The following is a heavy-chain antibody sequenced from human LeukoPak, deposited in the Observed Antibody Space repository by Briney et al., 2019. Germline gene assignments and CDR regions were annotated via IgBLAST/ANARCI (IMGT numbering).Heavy chain of an antibody. Sequence: GGSLRLTCAASGFTVSDNYMSWVRQAPGKGLEWVSVIYSGGTTYSADSVKGRFTISRDNSKNTLYLQMNSLRAEDTAVYYCARHDSWAGWFDPWGQGTLVTVSS. D-gene: IGHD3-22*01. CDR2: IYSGGTT. V-gene: IGHV3-53*01. CDR3: ARHDSWAGWFDP. J-gene: IGHJ5*02. CDR1: GFTVSDNY.